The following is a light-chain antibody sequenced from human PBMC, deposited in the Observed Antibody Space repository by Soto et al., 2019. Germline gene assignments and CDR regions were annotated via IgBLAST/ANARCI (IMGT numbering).Light chain of an antibody. CDR2: EVT. V-gene: IGLV2-8*01. J-gene: IGLJ3*02. Sequence: QSALTQPPSASGSPGQSVTISCTGTSSDIGGHNYVSWYQHHPGKAPKLIIYEVTKRPSGVPDRFSGSKSGNTASLTVSGLQAEDEADYYCSSYTISTTRVFGGGTKVTVL. CDR1: SSDIGGHNY. CDR3: SSYTISTTRV.